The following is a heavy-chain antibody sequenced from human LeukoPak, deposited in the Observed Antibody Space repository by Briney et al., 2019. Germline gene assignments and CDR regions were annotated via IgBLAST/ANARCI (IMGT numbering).Heavy chain of an antibody. D-gene: IGHD6-13*01. CDR1: GYTFTSYD. CDR3: ARGGYSSSVPGID. CDR2: INPNSGGT. J-gene: IGHJ4*02. Sequence: ASVKVSCKASGYTFTSYDINWVRQAPGQGLEWMGWINPNSGGTNYAQKFQGRVTMTRDTSISTVYMELSRLRSDDTAVYYCARGGYSSSVPGIDWGQGTLVTVSS. V-gene: IGHV1-2*02.